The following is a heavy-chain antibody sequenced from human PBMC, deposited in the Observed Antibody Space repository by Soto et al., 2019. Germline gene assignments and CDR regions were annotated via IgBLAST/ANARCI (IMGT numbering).Heavy chain of an antibody. J-gene: IGHJ3*02. CDR1: GFPFSSYA. V-gene: IGHV3-30-3*01. CDR2: ITYDGSNK. CDR3: ARDGPVVYAFDI. D-gene: IGHD2-15*01. Sequence: GGSLRLSCAASGFPFSSYAIHWVRQAPGKGLEWVAVITYDGSNKYYADSVKGRFTISRDNSKNTLYLQMNSLRAEDTAVYYCARDGPVVYAFDIWGQGTMVTVSS.